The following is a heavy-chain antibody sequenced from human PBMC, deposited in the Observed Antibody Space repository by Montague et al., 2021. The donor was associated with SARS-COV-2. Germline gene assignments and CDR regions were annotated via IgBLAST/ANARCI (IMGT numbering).Heavy chain of an antibody. D-gene: IGHD6-25*01. CDR3: AKDWWIKIAAPEYFDY. J-gene: IGHJ4*02. CDR2: ISYDGSTT. CDR1: GFTFSNYG. Sequence: SLRLSCAASGFTFSNYGIHWVRQAPGKGLEWVAVISYDGSTTYYADSVKGRFTISRDNSKNTLYLQMNSLRTEDTAVYYCAKDWWIKIAAPEYFDYWGQGTLVTVSS. V-gene: IGHV3-30*18.